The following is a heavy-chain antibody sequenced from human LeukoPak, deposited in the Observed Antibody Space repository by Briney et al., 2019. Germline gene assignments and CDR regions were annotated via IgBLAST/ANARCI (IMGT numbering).Heavy chain of an antibody. V-gene: IGHV3-33*06. D-gene: IGHD2-15*01. Sequence: PGGSLRLSCAASGFTFSSYGMHWVRQAPGKGLEWVAVIWYDGSNKYYADSVKGRFTISRDNSKNTLYLQMNSLRAEDTAVYYCAKDYGSYSVDYWGQGTLVTVSS. CDR1: GFTFSSYG. CDR2: IWYDGSNK. J-gene: IGHJ4*02. CDR3: AKDYGSYSVDY.